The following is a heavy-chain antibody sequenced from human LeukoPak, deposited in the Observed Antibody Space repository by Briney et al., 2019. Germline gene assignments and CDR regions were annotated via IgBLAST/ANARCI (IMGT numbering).Heavy chain of an antibody. CDR2: IYHVGST. CDR1: GYSLSSGYY. D-gene: IGHD4-17*01. V-gene: IGHV4-38-2*02. J-gene: IGHJ5*02. Sequence: PSETLSLTCTVSGYSLSSGYYWGWIRQPPGKGLEWIGSIYHVGSTYYNPSLKRRVNISVDTSKNQFSLKLSSVTAADTAVYYCAREIVTTYNWFDPWGQGTLVTVSS. CDR3: AREIVTTYNWFDP.